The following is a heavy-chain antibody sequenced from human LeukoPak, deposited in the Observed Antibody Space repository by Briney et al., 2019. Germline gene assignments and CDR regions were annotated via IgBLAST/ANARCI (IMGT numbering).Heavy chain of an antibody. Sequence: GGSLTLSCSASRFSFSGSPRPWVPQASGKGREWVGRSRTNGKHYETAYGTSVTGRFTIARDDAKNTTYLEKTGLKTEDTAVYYCARLNSGXYXFDYWGQGTLVAVSS. CDR2: SRTNGKHYET. D-gene: IGHD3-22*01. J-gene: IGHJ4*02. CDR1: RFSFSGSP. V-gene: IGHV3-73*01. CDR3: ARLNSGXYXFDY.